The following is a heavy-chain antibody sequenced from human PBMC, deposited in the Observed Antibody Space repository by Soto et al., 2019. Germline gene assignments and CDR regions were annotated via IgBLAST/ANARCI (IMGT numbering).Heavy chain of an antibody. J-gene: IGHJ4*02. D-gene: IGHD2-15*01. CDR3: ARVDCSGGSCYSGY. V-gene: IGHV1-3*01. Sequence: GQRLEWMGWINAGNGNTKYSQKFQGRVTITRDTSASTAYMELSSLRSEDTAVYYCARVDCSGGSCYSGYWGQGTLVTVSS. CDR2: INAGNGNT.